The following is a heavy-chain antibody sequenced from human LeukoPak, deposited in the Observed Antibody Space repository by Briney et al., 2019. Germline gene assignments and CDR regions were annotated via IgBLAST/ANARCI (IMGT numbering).Heavy chain of an antibody. CDR3: ARFERRLRSKADY. V-gene: IGHV1-8*01. CDR2: MNPNSRNT. J-gene: IGHJ4*02. CDR1: GYTFTSYD. Sequence: ASVKVSCKASGYTFTSYDINWVRQATRQGLEWMGWMNPNSRNTGYAQKFQGRVTMTRNTSISTAYMELSSLRSEDTAVYYCARFERRLRSKADYWGQGTLVTVSS. D-gene: IGHD6-25*01.